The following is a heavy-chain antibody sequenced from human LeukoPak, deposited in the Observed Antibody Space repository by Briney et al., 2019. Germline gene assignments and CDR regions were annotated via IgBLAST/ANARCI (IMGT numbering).Heavy chain of an antibody. CDR3: ASSMATIDAFDI. CDR1: GGSMSSYY. J-gene: IGHJ3*02. V-gene: IGHV4-4*07. CDR2: IYTSGST. Sequence: PSETLSLTCTVSGGSMSSYYWSWIRQPAGKGLEWIGRIYTSGSTNYNPSLKSRVTMSVDTSKNQFSLKLSSVTAADTAVYYCASSMATIDAFDIWGQGTMVTVSS. D-gene: IGHD5-24*01.